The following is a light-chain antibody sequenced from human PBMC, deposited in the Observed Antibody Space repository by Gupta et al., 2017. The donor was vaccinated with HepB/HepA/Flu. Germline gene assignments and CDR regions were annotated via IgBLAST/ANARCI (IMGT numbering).Light chain of an antibody. CDR1: SGSIASNY. CDR3: QSYDSSIVV. Sequence: NFMLTQPPSVSESPGKTVTISCTRSSGSIASNYVQWYQQRPGSAPPTVIYEDNQRPSGVPDRFSGSIDSSSNSASLTISGLKTEDEADYYCQSYDSSIVVFGGGTKLTVL. CDR2: EDN. J-gene: IGLJ2*01. V-gene: IGLV6-57*03.